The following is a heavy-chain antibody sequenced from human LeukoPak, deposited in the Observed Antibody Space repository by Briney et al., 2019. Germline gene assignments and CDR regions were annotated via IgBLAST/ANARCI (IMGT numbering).Heavy chain of an antibody. J-gene: IGHJ4*02. CDR3: GKTTVGYSSGQKPAWPVDY. V-gene: IGHV3-23*01. D-gene: IGHD5-18*01. CDR1: GFTFGSHA. CDR2: IFGSGGSP. Sequence: GGSLRLSCEASGFTFGSHAVYWVRQAPGKGLEWVAGIFGSGGSPHYADPVKGRFTISRDNSRNTVYLQINSLRAEDTAVYYCGKTTVGYSSGQKPAWPVDYWGQGTLVTVSS.